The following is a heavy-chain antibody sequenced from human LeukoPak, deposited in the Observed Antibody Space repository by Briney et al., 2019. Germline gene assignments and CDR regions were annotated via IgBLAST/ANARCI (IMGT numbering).Heavy chain of an antibody. V-gene: IGHV3-11*01. CDR1: GFTFSDYY. CDR3: SRAGSRLLWFGEFYFDY. J-gene: IGHJ4*02. Sequence: GGSLRLSCAASGFTFSDYYMSWIRLAPGKGLEWVSYISSSGSTIYYADSVKGRFTISRDNAKNSLYLQMNSLRAEDTAVYYCSRAGSRLLWFGEFYFDYWGQGTLVTVSS. CDR2: ISSSGSTI. D-gene: IGHD3-10*01.